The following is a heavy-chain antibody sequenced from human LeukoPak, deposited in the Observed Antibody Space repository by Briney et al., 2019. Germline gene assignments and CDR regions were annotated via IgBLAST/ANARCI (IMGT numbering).Heavy chain of an antibody. J-gene: IGHJ6*03. CDR1: GFTFRSYS. Sequence: GGSLRLSCAASGFTFRSYSMNWVRQAPGKGLEWVSSISSSSSYIYYADSVKGRFTISRDNSKNTLYVQMNSLRAEDTAVYYCAKDRMSSGWPYYMDVWGKGTTVTISS. CDR3: AKDRMSSGWPYYMDV. CDR2: ISSSSSYI. V-gene: IGHV3-21*04. D-gene: IGHD6-19*01.